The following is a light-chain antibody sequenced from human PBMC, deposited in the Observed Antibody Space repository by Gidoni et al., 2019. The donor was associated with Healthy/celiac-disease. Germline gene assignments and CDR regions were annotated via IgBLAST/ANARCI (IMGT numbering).Light chain of an antibody. CDR1: QSVSSN. CDR2: GAS. J-gene: IGKJ4*01. V-gene: IGKV3-15*01. Sequence: EIVMPQTPATLSVSPGERATLTCRASQSVSSNLAWYQQKPGHAPRLLIYGASTRATVIPARFSGSCSGTEFTLTISSLQSEDFAVYCCQQYNNWPLTFGGGTKVEIK. CDR3: QQYNNWPLT.